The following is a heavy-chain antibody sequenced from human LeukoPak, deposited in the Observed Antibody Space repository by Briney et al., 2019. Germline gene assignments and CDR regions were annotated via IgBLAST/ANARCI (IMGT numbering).Heavy chain of an antibody. CDR1: GFTFSDYY. V-gene: IGHV3-11*04. CDR3: ARDPQWDYYDSSGVKDAFDI. J-gene: IGHJ3*02. Sequence: PGGSLRLSCAASGFTFSDYYMSWIRQAPGKGLEWVSYISSSGSTIYYADSVKGRFTISRDNAKNSLYLQMNSLRAEDTAVYYCARDPQWDYYDSSGVKDAFDIWGQGTMVTVSS. CDR2: ISSSGSTI. D-gene: IGHD3-22*01.